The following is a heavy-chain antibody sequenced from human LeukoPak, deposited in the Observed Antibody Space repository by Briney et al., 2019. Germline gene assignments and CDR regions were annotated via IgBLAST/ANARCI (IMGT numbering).Heavy chain of an antibody. V-gene: IGHV3-7*01. CDR2: IKQDGSEK. J-gene: IGHJ5*02. D-gene: IGHD3-10*01. CDR1: GFTFSSYW. Sequence: GGSLRLSCAASGFTFSSYWMSCVRQAPGKGLEWVANIKQDGSEKYYVDSVKGRFTISRDNSKNTLYLQMNSLRAEDTAVYYCAKDPQLLWFGELFGWFDPWGQGTLVTVSS. CDR3: AKDPQLLWFGELFGWFDP.